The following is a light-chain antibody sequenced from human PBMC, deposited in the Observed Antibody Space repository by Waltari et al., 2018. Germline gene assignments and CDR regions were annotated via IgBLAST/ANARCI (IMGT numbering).Light chain of an antibody. V-gene: IGLV2-14*03. Sequence: QSALTQPASVSGSPGQSITISCTGTSSDVGAYNYVSWYQQHPGKAPKIMIYDVSNRPSGVSNRFSDSKSGNTASLTISGLQAEDEADYYCSSYRRSNTLVFGGGTKVTVL. CDR2: DVS. J-gene: IGLJ2*01. CDR1: SSDVGAYNY. CDR3: SSYRRSNTLV.